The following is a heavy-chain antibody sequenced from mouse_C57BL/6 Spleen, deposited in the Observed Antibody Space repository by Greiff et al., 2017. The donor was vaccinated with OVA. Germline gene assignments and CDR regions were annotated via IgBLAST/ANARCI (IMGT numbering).Heavy chain of an antibody. D-gene: IGHD2-4*01. Sequence: EVQLQESGGGLVQPGGSLKLSCAASGFTFSDYYMYWVRQTPEKRLEWVAYISNGGGSTYYPDTVKGRFTISRDNAKNTLYLQMSRLKSEDTAMYYCARGSTMITTRFYAMDYWGQGTSVTVSS. CDR3: ARGSTMITTRFYAMDY. CDR1: GFTFSDYY. V-gene: IGHV5-12*01. J-gene: IGHJ4*01. CDR2: ISNGGGST.